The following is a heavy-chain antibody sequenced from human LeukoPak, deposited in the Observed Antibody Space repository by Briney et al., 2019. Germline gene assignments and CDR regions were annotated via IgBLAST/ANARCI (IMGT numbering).Heavy chain of an antibody. Sequence: GSLRLSCAASGFTFSSYAMSWIRQPPGKGLEWIGSIYYSGSTYYNPSLKSRVTISVDTSKNQFSLKLSSVTAADTAVYYCASNYDFWSGYYHYFDYWGQGTLVTVSS. CDR1: GFTFSSYA. V-gene: IGHV4-39*01. CDR3: ASNYDFWSGYYHYFDY. D-gene: IGHD3-3*01. CDR2: IYYSGST. J-gene: IGHJ4*02.